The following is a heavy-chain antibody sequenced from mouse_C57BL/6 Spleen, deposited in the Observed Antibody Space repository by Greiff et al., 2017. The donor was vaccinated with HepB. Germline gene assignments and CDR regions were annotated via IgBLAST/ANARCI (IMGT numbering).Heavy chain of an antibody. CDR1: GFSLTSYG. CDR3: ARNYDGSSYWYFDV. V-gene: IGHV2-2*01. D-gene: IGHD1-1*01. CDR2: IWSGGST. J-gene: IGHJ1*03. Sequence: VMLVESGPGLVQPSQSLSITCTVSGFSLTSYGVHWVRQSPGKGLEWLGVIWSGGSTDYNAAFISRLSISKDNSKSQVFFKMNSLQADDTDIYYCARNYDGSSYWYFDVWGTGTTVTVSS.